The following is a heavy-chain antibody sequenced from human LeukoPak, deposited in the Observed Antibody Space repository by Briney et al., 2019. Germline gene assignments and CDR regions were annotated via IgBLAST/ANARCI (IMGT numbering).Heavy chain of an antibody. J-gene: IGHJ6*04. D-gene: IGHD3-10*01. CDR2: IYYSGST. Sequence: PSETLSLTCAVSGGSISSGSYYWSWIRQPPGKGLEWIGYIYYSGSTNYNPSLKSRVTISVDTSKNQFSLKLSSVTAADTAVYYCARGEITMVRGVIHYGMDVWGKGTTVTVSS. CDR3: ARGEITMVRGVIHYGMDV. CDR1: GGSISSGSYY. V-gene: IGHV4-61*01.